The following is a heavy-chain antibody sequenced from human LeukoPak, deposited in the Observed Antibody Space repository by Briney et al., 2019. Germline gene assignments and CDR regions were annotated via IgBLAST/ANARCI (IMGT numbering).Heavy chain of an antibody. V-gene: IGHV4-59*12. CDR3: ARDPTLSYYYYYGMDV. J-gene: IGHJ6*02. D-gene: IGHD3-10*01. CDR2: IYYSGST. Sequence: PSETLSLTCTVSGGSISSYYWSWIRQPPGKGLEWIGYIYYSGSTNYNPSLKSRVTISVDTSKNQFSLKLSSVTAADTAVYYCARDPTLSYYYYYGMDVWGQGTTVTVSS. CDR1: GGSISSYY.